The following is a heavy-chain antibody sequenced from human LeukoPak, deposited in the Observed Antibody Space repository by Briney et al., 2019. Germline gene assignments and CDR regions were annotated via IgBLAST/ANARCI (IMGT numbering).Heavy chain of an antibody. Sequence: GGSLRISCKGSGFSFTNYWIGWVRQMPAKGLEWMGLIYPGDSDTRYSPSFQGQVTISADKSINTAFLQWSSLRASDTAMYYCARRGTNEYFDLWGRGTLVTVSS. CDR1: GFSFTNYW. D-gene: IGHD1-1*01. CDR3: ARRGTNEYFDL. V-gene: IGHV5-51*01. CDR2: IYPGDSDT. J-gene: IGHJ2*01.